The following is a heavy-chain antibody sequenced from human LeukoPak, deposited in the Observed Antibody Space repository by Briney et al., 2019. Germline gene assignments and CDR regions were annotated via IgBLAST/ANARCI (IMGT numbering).Heavy chain of an antibody. V-gene: IGHV3-15*07. CDR2: IRSNSDGGTI. CDR1: GFTFSYAW. J-gene: IGHJ4*02. Sequence: GGSLRLSCATSGFTFSYAWMNWVRQAPGKGLEWVGRIRSNSDGGTIDYAAPVKGRFTLSRDDSKTTLYLQMNSLQTEDTAVYYCATGYTSGTRIDYWGQGTLVSVSS. CDR3: ATGYTSGTRIDY. D-gene: IGHD6-19*01.